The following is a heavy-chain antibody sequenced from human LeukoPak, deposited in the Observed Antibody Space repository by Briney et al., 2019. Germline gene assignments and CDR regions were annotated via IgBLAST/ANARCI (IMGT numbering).Heavy chain of an antibody. CDR3: CRTNSNSARCYASNRVDH. V-gene: IGHV4-30-4*08. D-gene: IGHD2/OR15-2a*01. J-gene: IGHJ4*02. CDR2: INYSGST. Sequence: AQTLSLTCTVSGGSISYGDDYWSWIRQPPGKGLEGIGYINYSGSTFHYNPSLKSRVTISVDTSKHQLSLRLSSVTAADAAADYCCRTNSNSARCYASNRVDHWGQGTLVTVSS. CDR1: GGSISYGDDY.